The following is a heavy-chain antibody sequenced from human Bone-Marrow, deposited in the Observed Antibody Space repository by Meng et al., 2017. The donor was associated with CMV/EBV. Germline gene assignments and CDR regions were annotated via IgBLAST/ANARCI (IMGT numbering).Heavy chain of an antibody. J-gene: IGHJ5*02. CDR1: GYTFTSYY. V-gene: IGHV1-46*01. Sequence: ASVKVSCKASGYTFTSYYMHWVRQAPGQGLEWMGIINPSGGSTSYAQKFQGRVTTTRDTATSTVYMELSSLRSGETAVYYCARRASDRSSYYPLNWFDPWGQGTLVTVSS. CDR2: INPSGGST. D-gene: IGHD3-22*01. CDR3: ARRASDRSSYYPLNWFDP.